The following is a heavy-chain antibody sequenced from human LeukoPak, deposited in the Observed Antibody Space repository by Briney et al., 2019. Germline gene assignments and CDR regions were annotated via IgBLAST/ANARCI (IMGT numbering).Heavy chain of an antibody. CDR1: GYTFPRNG. V-gene: IGHV1-18*01. CDR2: ISAYNGNT. D-gene: IGHD1-26*01. Sequence: ASVKVSCKASGYTFPRNGISWVRQAPGQGLERMALISAYNGNTDYAQKLQGRVTMTTDTSTSTAYMELRSLRSDDTAVYYCARARYLTGSRDDAFDFWGQGTVVTVSS. CDR3: ARARYLTGSRDDAFDF. J-gene: IGHJ3*01.